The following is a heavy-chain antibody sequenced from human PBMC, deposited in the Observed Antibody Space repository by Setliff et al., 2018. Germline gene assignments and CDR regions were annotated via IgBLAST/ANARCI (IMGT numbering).Heavy chain of an antibody. CDR1: FTFSDYY. CDR3: ARDSVLRYFDWLLYTPDAFDI. CDR2: ISSSGSTI. D-gene: IGHD3-9*01. V-gene: IGHV3-11*04. Sequence: GGSLRLSWGGFTFSDYYMSWIRRAPGKGLEWVSYISSSGSTIYYADSVKGRFTISRDNAKNSLYLQMNSLRAEDTAVYYCARDSVLRYFDWLLYTPDAFDIWGQGTMVTVSS. J-gene: IGHJ3*02.